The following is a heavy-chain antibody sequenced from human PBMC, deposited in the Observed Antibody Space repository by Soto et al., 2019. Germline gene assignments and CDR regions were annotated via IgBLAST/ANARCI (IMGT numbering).Heavy chain of an antibody. CDR2: IIPIFGRA. D-gene: IGHD6-13*01. CDR1: GGTFSSYA. Sequence: QVQLVQSGAEVKKPGSSVKVSCKASGGTFSSYAISWVRQAPGQGLEWMGGIIPIFGRANYAQKFQGRVTITADKSTSTAYMELSSLRSEDTAVYYCASLPGIAAAGISVTLDYWGQGTLVTVSS. J-gene: IGHJ4*02. CDR3: ASLPGIAAAGISVTLDY. V-gene: IGHV1-69*06.